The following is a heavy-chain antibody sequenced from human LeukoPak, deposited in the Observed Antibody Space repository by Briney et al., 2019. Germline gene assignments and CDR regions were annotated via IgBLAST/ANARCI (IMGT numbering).Heavy chain of an antibody. CDR1: GFTFSSYA. J-gene: IGHJ5*02. CDR2: ISGSGGST. V-gene: IGHV3-23*01. CDR3: AKDPLSRLRENWFDP. Sequence: GGSLRLSCAASGFTFSSYAMSWVRQAPGKGLEWVSAISGSGGSTYYADSVKGRFTISRDNSKNTLYLQMNSLRAEDTAVYYCAKDPLSRLRENWFDPWGQGTLVTVSS. D-gene: IGHD4-17*01.